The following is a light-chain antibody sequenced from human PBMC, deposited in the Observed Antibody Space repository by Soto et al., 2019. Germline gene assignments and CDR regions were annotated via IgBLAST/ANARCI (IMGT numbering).Light chain of an antibody. V-gene: IGLV1-40*01. CDR3: QSWDSSLSGSV. CDR1: GSNIGAGYD. CDR2: ANS. Sequence: QSVLTQPPSVSGAPGQRVTISRTGSGSNIGAGYDVHWYQQLPGIAPKLLIFANSNRPSGVPDRFSGSTSGTSASLAITGLQAEDEADYYCQSWDSSLSGSVFGGGTKLTVL. J-gene: IGLJ2*01.